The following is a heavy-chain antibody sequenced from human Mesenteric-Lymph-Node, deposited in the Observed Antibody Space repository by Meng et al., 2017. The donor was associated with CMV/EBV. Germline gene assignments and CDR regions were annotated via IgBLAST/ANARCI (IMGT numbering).Heavy chain of an antibody. CDR1: GYTFTSYY. V-gene: IGHV1-46*01. CDR2: INPSGGST. D-gene: IGHD2-2*01. J-gene: IGHJ5*02. CDR3: ARGFSIVVVPAAPPSWFDP. Sequence: ASVKVSCKASGYTFTSYYMHWVRQAPGQGLEWMGIINPSGGSTSYAQKFQGRVTMTRDTSTSTVYMELSSLRSEDTAVYYCARGFSIVVVPAAPPSWFDPWGQGNLVTVSS.